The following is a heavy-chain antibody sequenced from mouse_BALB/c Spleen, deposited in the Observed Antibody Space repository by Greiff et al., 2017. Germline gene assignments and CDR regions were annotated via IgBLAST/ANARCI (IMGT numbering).Heavy chain of an antibody. CDR3: AREKDYYFDY. CDR2: ISSGGSYT. CDR1: GFTFSSYA. V-gene: IGHV5-9-4*01. Sequence: EVQRVESGGGLVKPGGSLKLSCAASGFTFSSYAMSWVRQSPEKRLEWVAEISSGGSYTYYPDTVTGRFTISRDNAKNTLYLEMSSLRSEDTAMYYCAREKDYYFDYWGQGTTLTVSS. J-gene: IGHJ2*01.